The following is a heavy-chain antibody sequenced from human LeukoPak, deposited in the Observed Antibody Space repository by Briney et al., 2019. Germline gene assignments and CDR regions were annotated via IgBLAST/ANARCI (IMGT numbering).Heavy chain of an antibody. CDR3: AAYSSCDY. J-gene: IGHJ4*02. Sequence: PGGSLRLSCAASGFTFSSYSMNWVRQAPGKGLEWVSFISSSGTYKYYADSVKGRFTISRDNSKNTLYLQMNSLRAEDTAVYYCAAYSSCDYWGQGTLVTVSS. CDR1: GFTFSSYS. V-gene: IGHV3-21*04. CDR2: ISSSGTYK. D-gene: IGHD6-6*01.